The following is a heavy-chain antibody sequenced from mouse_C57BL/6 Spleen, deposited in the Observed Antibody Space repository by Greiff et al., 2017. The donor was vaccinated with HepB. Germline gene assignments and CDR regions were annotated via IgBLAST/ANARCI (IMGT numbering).Heavy chain of an antibody. CDR1: GFTFSDYG. Sequence: EVMLVESGGGLVKPGGSLKLSCAASGFTFSDYGMHWVRQAPEKGLVWVAYISSDRSTIYYADTVKGRFTISRDNAKTTLFLQMTSLRSEDTAMYYCAHYYGSSPFAYWGQGTLVTVSA. CDR2: ISSDRSTI. V-gene: IGHV5-17*01. J-gene: IGHJ3*01. CDR3: AHYYGSSPFAY. D-gene: IGHD1-1*01.